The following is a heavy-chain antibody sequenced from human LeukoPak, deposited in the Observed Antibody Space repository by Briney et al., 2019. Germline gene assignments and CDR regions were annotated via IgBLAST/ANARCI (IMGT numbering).Heavy chain of an antibody. Sequence: SETLSLTCTVSGGSISRNYWSWFRKSPGGGLEWFGYIYYSGSTHYNPSLKSRVTMSIDTSKNKFSLKLSSATAADTAIYYCATTYSRSGDDWFDPWGQGILVTVSS. CDR1: GGSISRNY. CDR3: ATTYSRSGDDWFDP. D-gene: IGHD2-21*01. V-gene: IGHV4-59*01. CDR2: IYYSGST. J-gene: IGHJ5*02.